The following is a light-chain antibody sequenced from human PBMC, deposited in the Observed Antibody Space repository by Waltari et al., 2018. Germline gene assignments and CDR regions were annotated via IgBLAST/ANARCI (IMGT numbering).Light chain of an antibody. J-gene: IGKJ1*01. Sequence: EVVLTQSPATLSLSTGESATLSCRASQRVRVYLAWYQQKPGQAHRLLIYDASDRAIGDPARCSGSGVGTDFTLTSCGLEPKDFTGCYWHQRTDRPPVTFGQGTRGE. V-gene: IGKV3-11*01. CDR3: HQRTDRPPVT. CDR2: DAS. CDR1: QRVRVY.